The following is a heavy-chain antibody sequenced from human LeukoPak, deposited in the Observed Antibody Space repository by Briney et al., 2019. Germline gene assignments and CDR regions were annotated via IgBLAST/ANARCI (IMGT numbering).Heavy chain of an antibody. J-gene: IGHJ5*02. V-gene: IGHV4-61*02. CDR3: ARVDGSCSGGSCPSGNWFDP. CDR2: FHTRGGT. D-gene: IGHD2-15*01. Sequence: PSETLSLTCTVSRGSISSGNYYWSWIRQPAGKGLEWIGRFHTRGGTNYNPSLKSRVIISVDTSKNQFSLKLNSVTAADTAVYYCARVDGSCSGGSCPSGNWFDPWGQGTLVTVSS. CDR1: RGSISSGNYY.